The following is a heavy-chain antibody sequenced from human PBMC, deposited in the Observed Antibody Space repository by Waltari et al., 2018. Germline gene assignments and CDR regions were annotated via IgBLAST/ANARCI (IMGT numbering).Heavy chain of an antibody. D-gene: IGHD1-26*01. Sequence: QVQLVQSGAEVKKPGASVKCSCSAYGYTFTSYDLNWVRQATGQGLEGMGWMNPNSGKTGYAQKFQGRVTMTRNTSISTAYMELSSLRSEDTAMYYCARGLWELLHDAFDIWGQGTMVTVSS. V-gene: IGHV1-8*01. CDR2: MNPNSGKT. CDR1: GYTFTSYD. CDR3: ARGLWELLHDAFDI. J-gene: IGHJ3*02.